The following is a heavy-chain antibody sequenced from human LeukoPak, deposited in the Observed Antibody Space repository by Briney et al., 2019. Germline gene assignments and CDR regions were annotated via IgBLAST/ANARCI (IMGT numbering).Heavy chain of an antibody. J-gene: IGHJ4*02. CDR1: GGSLSSYY. D-gene: IGHD6-19*01. Sequence: SETLSLTCTVSGGSLSSYYWSWIRQPPGKGLEWIGYIYYSGSTNYNPSLKSRVTISVDTSKNQFSLKLSSVTAADTAVYYCARSAVAGFDYWGQGTLVTVSS. V-gene: IGHV4-59*01. CDR3: ARSAVAGFDY. CDR2: IYYSGST.